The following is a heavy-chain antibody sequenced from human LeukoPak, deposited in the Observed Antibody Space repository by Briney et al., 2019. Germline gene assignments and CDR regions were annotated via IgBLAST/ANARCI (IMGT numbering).Heavy chain of an antibody. D-gene: IGHD1-26*01. CDR2: IKQDGSEK. V-gene: IGHV3-7*01. Sequence: PGGSLRLSCAASGFTFSNAWMSWVRQAPGKGLEWVANIKQDGSEKYYVDSVKGRFTISRDNAKNSLYLQMNSLRAEDTAVYYCARDAVGVDYWGQGTLVTVSS. CDR1: GFTFSNAW. J-gene: IGHJ4*02. CDR3: ARDAVGVDY.